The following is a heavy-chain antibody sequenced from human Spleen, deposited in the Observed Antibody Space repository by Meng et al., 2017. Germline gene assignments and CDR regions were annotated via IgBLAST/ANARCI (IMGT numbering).Heavy chain of an antibody. CDR2: MSDDGSEK. V-gene: IGHV3-30*04. J-gene: IGHJ4*02. CDR1: RFTFNNYA. CDR3: TRDRRSGWYRVFDY. D-gene: IGHD6-19*01. Sequence: GESLKISCAASRFTFNNYAMHWVRQAPGKGLEWVAFMSDDGSEKYYAEAVKGRFTISRDNSKNTLYLQMSSLRPEDTALYYFTRDRRSGWYRVFDYWGQGTLVTVSS.